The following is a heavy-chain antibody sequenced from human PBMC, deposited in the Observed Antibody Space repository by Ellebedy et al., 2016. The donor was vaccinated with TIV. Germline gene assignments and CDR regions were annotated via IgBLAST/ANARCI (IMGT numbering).Heavy chain of an antibody. Sequence: GESLKISCAASGFTVSNNYMSWVRQAPGKGLEWVSVIYSGGVTVSADSVKGRFTISRDNSKNTVYLQMNSLRVEDTAMYYCARSPYDSWFHWGQGTLVTVSS. CDR1: GFTVSNNY. CDR3: ARSPYDSWFH. V-gene: IGHV3-53*01. D-gene: IGHD3-10*01. J-gene: IGHJ4*02. CDR2: IYSGGVT.